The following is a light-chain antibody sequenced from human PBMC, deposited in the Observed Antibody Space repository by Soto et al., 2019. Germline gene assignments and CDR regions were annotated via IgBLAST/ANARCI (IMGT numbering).Light chain of an antibody. CDR1: QSIYTK. Sequence: EIVFTQSSGTLSLSPGEGATLSFRASQSIYTKLAWYQKKSGQAPRLLIYDASTRAYGIPDRFSGSGSGTDFSLTISRLGPEDFAVYYCQQYAGSLYTFAQGTKVDIK. CDR2: DAS. J-gene: IGKJ2*01. V-gene: IGKV3-20*01. CDR3: QQYAGSLYT.